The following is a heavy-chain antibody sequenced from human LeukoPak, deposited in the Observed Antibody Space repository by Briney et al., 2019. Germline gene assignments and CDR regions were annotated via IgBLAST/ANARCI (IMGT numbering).Heavy chain of an antibody. CDR3: ASVPGYYNSFDY. D-gene: IGHD3-9*01. CDR2: IYWDDDK. Sequence: SGPTLVNPTQTLTLTCSFSGFSLSTSGVAVGWIRLSPGKALEWLALIYWDDDKRYSPSLKSRLTITEDTSKNQVVLTMTNMDPVDTATYYCASVPGYYNSFDYWGQGTLVTVSS. CDR1: GFSLSTSGVA. J-gene: IGHJ4*02. V-gene: IGHV2-5*02.